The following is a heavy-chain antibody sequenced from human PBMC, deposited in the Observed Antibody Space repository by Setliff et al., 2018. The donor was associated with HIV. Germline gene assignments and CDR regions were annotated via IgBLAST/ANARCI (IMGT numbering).Heavy chain of an antibody. CDR1: GGSINSGTYY. CDR2: VYNSGSA. CDR3: ARGAEYPNWYFDL. Sequence: PSETLSLTCTVSGGSINSGTYYWSWIRQPAGKGLEWIGRVYNSGSANYNPSLTSRVTMSVDTSKNQFSLNLNSLTAADTAIYYCARGAEYPNWYFDLGGRGTLVTVSS. J-gene: IGHJ2*01. V-gene: IGHV4-61*02.